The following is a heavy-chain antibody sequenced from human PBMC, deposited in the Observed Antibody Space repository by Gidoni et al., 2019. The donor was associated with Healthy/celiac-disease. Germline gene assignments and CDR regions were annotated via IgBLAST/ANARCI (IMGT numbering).Heavy chain of an antibody. CDR2: IYHSGST. J-gene: IGHJ4*02. CDR1: GYSISSGYY. CDR3: ARDEDY. V-gene: IGHV4-38-2*02. Sequence: QVQLQESGPGLVKPSETLSLTCTVSGYSISSGYYRGWIRQPPGKGLEWIGSIYHSGSTYYNPSLKSRVTISVDTSKNQFSLKLSSVTAADTAVYYCARDEDYWGQGTLVTVSS.